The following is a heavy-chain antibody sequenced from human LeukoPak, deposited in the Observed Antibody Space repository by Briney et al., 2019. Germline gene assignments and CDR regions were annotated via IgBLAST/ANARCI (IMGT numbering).Heavy chain of an antibody. V-gene: IGHV4-34*01. Sequence: PSETLSLTGAVYGGSFSGYYWSWIRQPRGKGLEWIGEINHSGSTNYNPSLKSRVTISVDTSKNQFSLKLSSVTAADTAVYYCARVQIVVVVAATLRREYYFVYWGQGTLVTVSS. CDR1: GGSFSGYY. D-gene: IGHD2-15*01. CDR3: ARVQIVVVVAATLRREYYFVY. CDR2: INHSGST. J-gene: IGHJ4*02.